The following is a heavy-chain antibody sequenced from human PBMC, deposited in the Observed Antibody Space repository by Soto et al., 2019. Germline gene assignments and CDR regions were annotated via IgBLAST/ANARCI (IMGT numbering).Heavy chain of an antibody. CDR2: IYHSGST. CDR3: ARGLTVRYFDY. Sequence: PSETLSLTCAVSGGSISSGGYSWSWIRQPPGKGLEWIGYIYHSGSTYYNPSLKSRVTISVDRSKNQFSLKLSSVTAADTAVYYCARGLTVRYFDYWGQGTLVTVSS. CDR1: GGSISSGGYS. D-gene: IGHD4-17*01. V-gene: IGHV4-30-2*01. J-gene: IGHJ4*02.